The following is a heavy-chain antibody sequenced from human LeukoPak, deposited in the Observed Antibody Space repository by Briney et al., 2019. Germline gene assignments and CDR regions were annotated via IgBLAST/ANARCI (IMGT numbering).Heavy chain of an antibody. CDR3: ARAYCSGGSCYRAHYYYYYMDV. Sequence: GGSLRLSCAASGFTFSSYWMHWVRHAPGKGLVWVSRINSDGSSTSYADSVKGRFTISRDNAKNTLYLQMNSLRAEDTAVYYCARAYCSGGSCYRAHYYYYYMDVWGKGTTVTVSS. D-gene: IGHD2-15*01. CDR1: GFTFSSYW. V-gene: IGHV3-74*01. J-gene: IGHJ6*03. CDR2: INSDGSST.